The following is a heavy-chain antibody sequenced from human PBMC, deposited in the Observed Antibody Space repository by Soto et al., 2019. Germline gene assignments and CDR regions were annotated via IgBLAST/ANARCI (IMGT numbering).Heavy chain of an antibody. V-gene: IGHV4-39*01. J-gene: IGHJ4*02. CDR1: GGSIYRSGYY. Sequence: SETLSLTCTVSGGSIYRSGYYWGWSRQPAGRGLEWIGNIDYNGVTYSNPSLKSRVTISRDTSKNQFSLKLTSVTAADTALYYCGKVLVGATGHTDSDSWGPGTLVTVSS. CDR2: IDYNGVT. D-gene: IGHD2-15*01. CDR3: GKVLVGATGHTDSDS.